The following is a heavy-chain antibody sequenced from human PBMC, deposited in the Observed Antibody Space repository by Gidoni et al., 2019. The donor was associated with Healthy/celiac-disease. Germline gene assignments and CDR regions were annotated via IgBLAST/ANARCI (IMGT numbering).Heavy chain of an antibody. V-gene: IGHV3-15*07. D-gene: IGHD3-3*01. CDR1: GFTFSNAW. Sequence: EVQLVESGGGLVKPGGSLRLSCAASGFTFSNAWMNWVRQAPGKGLEWVGRIKSKTDGGTTDYAAPVKGRFTISRDDSKNTLYLQMNSLKTEDTAVYYCTKNPYDFWSGYYSWFDPWGQGTLVTVSS. CDR2: IKSKTDGGTT. CDR3: TKNPYDFWSGYYSWFDP. J-gene: IGHJ5*02.